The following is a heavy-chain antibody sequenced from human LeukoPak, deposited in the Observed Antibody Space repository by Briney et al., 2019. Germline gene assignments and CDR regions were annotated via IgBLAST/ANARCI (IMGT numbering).Heavy chain of an antibody. J-gene: IGHJ6*03. CDR2: IYYTGFT. CDR3: ARAGLGIENYYYYMDV. D-gene: IGHD1-14*01. CDR1: GASISSDGFY. V-gene: IGHV4-31*03. Sequence: SQTLSLTCTVSGASISSDGFYWSWIRQLPGKGLEWIGYIYYTGFTYCKPSLKSRVTMSVDTSQNQFSLRMSSMTAADTAVYYCARAGLGIENYYYYMDVWGKGTTVTVSS.